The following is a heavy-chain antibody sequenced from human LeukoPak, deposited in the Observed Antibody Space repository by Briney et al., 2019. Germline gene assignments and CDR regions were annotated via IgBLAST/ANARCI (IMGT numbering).Heavy chain of an antibody. J-gene: IGHJ3*02. V-gene: IGHV4-39*01. CDR1: GGSISSSSYY. CDR2: IYYSGST. Sequence: SETLSLTCTVSGGSISSSSYYWGWIRQPPGKGLEWIGSIYYSGSTYYNPSLKSRVTISVDTSKNQFSLKLSSVTAADTAVYYCAGHVYYAFDIWGQGTMVTVSS. D-gene: IGHD1-14*01. CDR3: AGHVYYAFDI.